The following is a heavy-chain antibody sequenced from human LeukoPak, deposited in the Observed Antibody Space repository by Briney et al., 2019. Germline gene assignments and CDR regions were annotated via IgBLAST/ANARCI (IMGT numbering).Heavy chain of an antibody. CDR3: KRPQYCSSTSCYRFDY. Sequence: GGSLRLSCAASGFTVSSNEMSWVRQAPGKGLEWASSISGGSTYYADSRKGRFTISRDNSKNTLHLQMNSLRAEDTAVYYCKRPQYCSSTSCYRFDYWGQGTLVTVSS. J-gene: IGHJ4*02. CDR1: GFTVSSNE. CDR2: ISGGST. V-gene: IGHV3-38-3*01. D-gene: IGHD2-2*02.